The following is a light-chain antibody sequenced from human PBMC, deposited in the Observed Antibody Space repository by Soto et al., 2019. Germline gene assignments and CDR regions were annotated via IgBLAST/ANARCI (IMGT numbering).Light chain of an antibody. Sequence: QSVLTQPASVPGSPGQSITISCTRTSSDVGGYNYVSWYQQHPGKAPKLMIYDVSNRPSGVSNRFSGSKSGNTASLTISGLQAEDEADYYCSSYTSSSTLEYVFGTGTKVTVL. J-gene: IGLJ1*01. V-gene: IGLV2-14*01. CDR3: SSYTSSSTLEYV. CDR2: DVS. CDR1: SSDVGGYNY.